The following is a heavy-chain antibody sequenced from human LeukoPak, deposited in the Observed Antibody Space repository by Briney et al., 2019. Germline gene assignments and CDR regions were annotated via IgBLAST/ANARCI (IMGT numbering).Heavy chain of an antibody. J-gene: IGHJ4*02. V-gene: IGHV1-2*02. CDR3: ARGPDEYCSSRSCSSFDY. CDR2: IKPNSGDT. D-gene: IGHD2-15*01. CDR1: GYSFGDYY. Sequence: GASVKVSCKASGYSFGDYYIHWVRQAPGQGLEWMGWIKPNSGDTNYAQKFQGRVTMTGDTSIRTAYMELSRLSSDDTAVYYCARGPDEYCSSRSCSSFDYWGQGALVTVSS.